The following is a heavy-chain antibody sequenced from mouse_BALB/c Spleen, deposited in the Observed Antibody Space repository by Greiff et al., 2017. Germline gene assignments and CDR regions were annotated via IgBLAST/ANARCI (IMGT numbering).Heavy chain of an antibody. V-gene: IGHV1-9*01. J-gene: IGHJ1*01. CDR2: ILPGSGST. CDR3: ARVYYGYVGWYFDV. Sequence: QVQLQQSGAELMKPGASVKISCKATGYTFSSYWIEWVKQRPGHGLEWIGEILPGSGSTNYNEKFKGKTTFTADTSSNTAYMQLSSLTSEDSAVYYCARVYYGYVGWYFDVWGAGTTVTVSS. CDR1: GYTFSSYW. D-gene: IGHD2-2*01.